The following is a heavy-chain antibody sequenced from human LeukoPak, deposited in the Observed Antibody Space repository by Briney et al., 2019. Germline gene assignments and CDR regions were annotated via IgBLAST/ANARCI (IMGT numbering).Heavy chain of an antibody. CDR1: GFTFSSYS. V-gene: IGHV3-21*01. D-gene: IGHD3-22*01. CDR3: ARDLLRYYDSSGYLAAFDT. Sequence: GGSLRLSCAASGFTFSSYSMNWVRQAPGKGLEWVSSISSSSSYIYYADSVKGRFTISRDNAKNSLYLQMNSLRAEDTAVYYCARDLLRYYDSSGYLAAFDTWGQGTMVTVSS. J-gene: IGHJ3*02. CDR2: ISSSSSYI.